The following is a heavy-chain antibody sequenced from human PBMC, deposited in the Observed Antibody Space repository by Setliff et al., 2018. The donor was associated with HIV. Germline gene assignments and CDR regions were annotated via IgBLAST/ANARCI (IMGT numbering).Heavy chain of an antibody. J-gene: IGHJ4*02. D-gene: IGHD3-10*01. CDR1: GYTFTSYG. CDR3: ARDKGSSVREY. V-gene: IGHV1-18*01. CDR2: ISGYNGNT. Sequence: GASVKVSCKSSGYTFTSYGISWVRQAPGQGLEWMGWISGYNGNTNYAQRFRGRVTMTADPSTSTVYMELRSLRSDDTAVYYCARDKGSSVREYWGQGTQVTVSS.